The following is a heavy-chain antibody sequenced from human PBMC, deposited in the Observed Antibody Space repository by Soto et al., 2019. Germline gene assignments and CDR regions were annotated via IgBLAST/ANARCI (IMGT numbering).Heavy chain of an antibody. Sequence: GGFLRVSCGRSGLILSDLYIDRACQVLGKCLVWVGRCRDNAQGYSTAYAASVKGRFTTSRDESKNSVYLQMNSLKTEDTAVYYCVRATYFSDSSGYTRCFDYWGQGTLVTVSS. V-gene: IGHV3-72*01. CDR2: CRDNAQGYST. D-gene: IGHD3-22*01. J-gene: IGHJ4*02. CDR1: GLILSDLY. CDR3: VRATYFSDSSGYTRCFDY.